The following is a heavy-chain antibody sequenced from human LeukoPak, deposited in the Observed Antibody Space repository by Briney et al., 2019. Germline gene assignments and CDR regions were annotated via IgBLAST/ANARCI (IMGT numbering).Heavy chain of an antibody. J-gene: IGHJ4*02. CDR2: IYYSGST. D-gene: IGHD3-10*01. Sequence: SETLSLTCTVSGGSISGGGYYWSWIRQHPGKGLEWIGYIYYSGSTYYNPSLKSRVTISVDTSKNQFSLKLSSVTAADTAVYYCARFAMVRGVIPRGYFDYWGQGTLVTVSS. CDR1: GGSISGGGYY. CDR3: ARFAMVRGVIPRGYFDY. V-gene: IGHV4-31*03.